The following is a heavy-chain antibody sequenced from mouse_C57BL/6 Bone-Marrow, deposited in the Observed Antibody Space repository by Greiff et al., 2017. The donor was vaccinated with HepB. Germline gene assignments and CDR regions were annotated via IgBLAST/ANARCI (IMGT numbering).Heavy chain of an antibody. J-gene: IGHJ4*01. CDR2: IDPSDSYT. V-gene: IGHV1-69*01. CDR3: ARFGIYYYGSSYFYYAMDY. D-gene: IGHD1-1*01. Sequence: QVQLKQPGAELVMPGASVKLSCKASGYTFTSYWMHWVKQRPGQGLEWIGEIDPSDSYTNYNQKFKGKSTLTVDKSSSTAYMQLSSLTSEDSAVYYCARFGIYYYGSSYFYYAMDYWGQGTSVTVSS. CDR1: GYTFTSYW.